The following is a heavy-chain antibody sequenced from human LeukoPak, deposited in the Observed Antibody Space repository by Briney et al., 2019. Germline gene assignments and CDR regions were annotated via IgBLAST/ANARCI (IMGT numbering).Heavy chain of an antibody. CDR3: TMIEWERWRG. CDR2: INGDGSRK. J-gene: IGHJ4*02. CDR1: GFTFTTYW. V-gene: IGHV3-7*01. D-gene: IGHD1-26*01. Sequence: GSLRLSCAASGFTFTTYWMAWVRQAPEKGLEWVANINGDGSRKNYLDSVKGRFTISRDNAKNSLYLQMNSLRAEDTAVYYCTMIEWERWRGWGQGTLVTVSS.